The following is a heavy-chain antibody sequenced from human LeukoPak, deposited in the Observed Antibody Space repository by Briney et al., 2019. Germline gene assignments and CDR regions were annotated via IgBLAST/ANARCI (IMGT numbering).Heavy chain of an antibody. CDR3: AKGRSAVLLWFGEFS. CDR2: ISGSGGST. CDR1: GFTFSSYA. V-gene: IGHV3-23*01. Sequence: PGGSLRLSCAASGFTFSSYAMSWVRQAPGKGLEWVSAISGSGGSTYYADPVKGRFTISKDNSKNTLYLQMNSLRAEDTAVYYCAKGRSAVLLWFGEFSWGQGTLVTVSS. J-gene: IGHJ5*02. D-gene: IGHD3-10*01.